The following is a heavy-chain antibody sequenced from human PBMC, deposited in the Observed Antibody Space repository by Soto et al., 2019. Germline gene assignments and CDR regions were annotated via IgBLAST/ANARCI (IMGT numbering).Heavy chain of an antibody. Sequence: PSETLALTCTVSGGSISSGDYYWSWIRQPPGRGLAWIGYIYYSGSTYYNPSLKSRVTISVDTSKNQFSLKLSSVTAADTAVYYCAIDNPQQQLVDRDYYYYGMDVWGQGTTVTVSS. V-gene: IGHV4-30-4*02. CDR1: GGSISSGDYY. J-gene: IGHJ6*02. CDR3: AIDNPQQQLVDRDYYYYGMDV. D-gene: IGHD6-13*01. CDR2: IYYSGST.